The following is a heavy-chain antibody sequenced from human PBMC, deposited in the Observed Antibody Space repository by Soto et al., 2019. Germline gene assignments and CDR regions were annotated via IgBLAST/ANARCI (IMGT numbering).Heavy chain of an antibody. Sequence: ASVKVSCKASGYTFTRYGISWVRQAPGQGLEWMGWISGYNGDTNYAQKFQDRVSMTIDTSTGTAYMELRSLTSDDTAIYYCAKNGQPPYNYYGHDVWG. CDR1: GYTFTRYG. J-gene: IGHJ6*02. CDR3: AKNGQPPYNYYGHDV. V-gene: IGHV1-18*01. CDR2: ISGYNGDT. D-gene: IGHD2-8*01.